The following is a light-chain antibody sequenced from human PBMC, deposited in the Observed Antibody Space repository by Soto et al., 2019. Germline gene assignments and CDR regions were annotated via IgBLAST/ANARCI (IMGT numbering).Light chain of an antibody. V-gene: IGLV1-44*01. CDR2: ADS. Sequence: QAVVTQSPSASATPGQRVTISCSGSSSNIGGNSVNWYQQLPRSAPKLLIYADSQRPSGVPDRFSGSKSGTSASLAISGLQSEDEADYYCAAWDDGMRAWVFGGGTKVTVL. J-gene: IGLJ3*02. CDR3: AAWDDGMRAWV. CDR1: SSNIGGNS.